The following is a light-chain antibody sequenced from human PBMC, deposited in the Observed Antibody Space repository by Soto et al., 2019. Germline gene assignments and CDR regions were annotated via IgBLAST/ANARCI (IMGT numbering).Light chain of an antibody. CDR3: QQYGSSGYT. CDR1: QSVSSSY. Sequence: EMVLTQSPGTLSLSPGERATLSCRASQSVSSSYLAWYQQKPGQAPRLLIYGASSRATGMPDRCSGSGSATDYSRTISRLEPADFAVYYCQQYGSSGYTFGQGTKLEIK. V-gene: IGKV3-20*01. J-gene: IGKJ2*01. CDR2: GAS.